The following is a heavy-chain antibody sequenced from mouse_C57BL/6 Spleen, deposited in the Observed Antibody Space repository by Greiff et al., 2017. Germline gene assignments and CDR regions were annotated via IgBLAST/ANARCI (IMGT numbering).Heavy chain of an antibody. J-gene: IGHJ1*03. CDR3: TRGDGTSDCYFDV. CDR2: ISSGGDYI. V-gene: IGHV5-9-1*02. CDR1: GFTFSSYA. Sequence: EVQLQQSGEGLVKPGGSLKLSCADSGFTFSSYAMSWVRQTPEKRLEWVAYISSGGDYIYYADTVKGRFTFARDNARNTLYLQMSSLKSEDTAMYYSTRGDGTSDCYFDVWGTGTTVTVSS. D-gene: IGHD2-3*01.